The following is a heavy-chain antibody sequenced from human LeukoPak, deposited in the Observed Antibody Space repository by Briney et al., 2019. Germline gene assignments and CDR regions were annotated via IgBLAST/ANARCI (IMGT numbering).Heavy chain of an antibody. J-gene: IGHJ4*02. D-gene: IGHD4-17*01. CDR2: INPNSGGT. CDR3: ARLDYGDQGGGY. Sequence: ASVKVSCKASGYTFTGYYMHWVRQAPGQGLEWMGWINPNSGGTNYAQKFKGRVTMTRDTSISTAYMELSRLRSDDTAVYYCARLDYGDQGGGYWGQGTLVTVSS. CDR1: GYTFTGYY. V-gene: IGHV1-2*02.